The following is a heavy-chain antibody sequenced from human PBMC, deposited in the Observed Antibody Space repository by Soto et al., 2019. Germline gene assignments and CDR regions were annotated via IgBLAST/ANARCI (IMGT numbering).Heavy chain of an antibody. D-gene: IGHD2-15*01. V-gene: IGHV3-21*01. Sequence: EVQLVESGGGLVKPGGSLRLSCAASGFTFSSYSMNWVRQAPGKGLEWVSSISSTSSYIYYADSVKGRFTISRDNAKNPQYLQMNSLRAEDTAVYYCARDISGYCSGGSCSSYAFDIWGQGTMVTVSS. CDR3: ARDISGYCSGGSCSSYAFDI. CDR2: ISSTSSYI. CDR1: GFTFSSYS. J-gene: IGHJ3*02.